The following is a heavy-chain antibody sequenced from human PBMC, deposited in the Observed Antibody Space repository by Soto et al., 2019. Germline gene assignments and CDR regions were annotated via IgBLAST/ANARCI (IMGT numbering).Heavy chain of an antibody. D-gene: IGHD2-21*02. V-gene: IGHV3-7*01. J-gene: IGHJ6*02. Sequence: PGGSLRLACAASGLTFSRYWMSWVRQAPGKGLEWVANIKQDGSEKHYVDSVKGRFTISRDNAKNSLYLQMNGLRVEDTGVYYCARDGGVVTTYYYGMDVWGQGTTVTVSS. CDR1: GLTFSRYW. CDR3: ARDGGVVTTYYYGMDV. CDR2: IKQDGSEK.